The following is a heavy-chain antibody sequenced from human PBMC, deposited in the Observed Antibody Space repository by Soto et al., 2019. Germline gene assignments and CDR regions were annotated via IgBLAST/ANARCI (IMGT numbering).Heavy chain of an antibody. J-gene: IGHJ5*02. CDR3: ARDTEWTGYSDSWSGNNWFDP. CDR2: INAGNGNT. D-gene: IGHD3-3*01. Sequence: ASVKVSCKASGYTFTSYAMHWVRQAPGQRLEWMGWINAGNGNTKYSQKFQGRVTITRDTSASTAYMELSSLRSEDTAVYYCARDTEWTGYSDSWSGNNWFDPWGQGSLVTVSS. V-gene: IGHV1-3*01. CDR1: GYTFTSYA.